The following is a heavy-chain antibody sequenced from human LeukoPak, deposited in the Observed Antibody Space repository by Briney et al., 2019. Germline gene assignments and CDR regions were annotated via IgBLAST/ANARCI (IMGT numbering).Heavy chain of an antibody. J-gene: IGHJ6*03. CDR3: ARESSSSWYGGYYYYYMDV. D-gene: IGHD6-13*01. CDR2: INTNTGNP. Sequence: ASVKDSCKASGYTFTSYAMNWVRQAPGQGLEWMGWINTNTGNPTYAQGFTGRFVFSLDTSVSTAYLRISSLKAEDAAVYYCARESSSSWYGGYYYYYMDVWGKGTTVTVSS. CDR1: GYTFTSYA. V-gene: IGHV7-4-1*02.